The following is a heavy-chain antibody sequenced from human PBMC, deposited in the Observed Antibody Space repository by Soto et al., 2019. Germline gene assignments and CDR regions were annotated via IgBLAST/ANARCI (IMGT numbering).Heavy chain of an antibody. CDR3: ASDIVLMYYYYYGMDV. Sequence: PGGSLKLFCADSEFTFSSYKMNWGRQAPGKGLEWVSYISSSGSTIYYADSVKGRFTISRDNAKNSLYLQMNSLRAEDTAVYYCASDIVLMYYYYYGMDVWGEGTTVTVSS. D-gene: IGHD2-8*01. CDR1: EFTFSSYK. J-gene: IGHJ6*04. V-gene: IGHV3-48*03. CDR2: ISSSGSTI.